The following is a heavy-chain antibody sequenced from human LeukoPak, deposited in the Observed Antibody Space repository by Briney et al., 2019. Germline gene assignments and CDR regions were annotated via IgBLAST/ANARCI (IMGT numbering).Heavy chain of an antibody. J-gene: IGHJ4*02. V-gene: IGHV3-23*01. CDR1: GFTFDDYA. CDR3: AKDPLRWELPYLADGDFDY. D-gene: IGHD1-26*01. Sequence: GRSLRLSCAASGFTFDDYAMHWVRQAPGKGLEWVSAISGSGGSTYYADSVKGRFTISRDNSKNTLYLQMNSLRAEDTAVYYCAKDPLRWELPYLADGDFDYWGQGTLVTVSS. CDR2: ISGSGGST.